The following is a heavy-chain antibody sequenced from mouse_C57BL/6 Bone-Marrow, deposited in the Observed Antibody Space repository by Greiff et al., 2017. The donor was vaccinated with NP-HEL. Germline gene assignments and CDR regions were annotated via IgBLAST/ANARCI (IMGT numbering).Heavy chain of an antibody. V-gene: IGHV1-52*01. CDR3: ARWGLRRAWFAD. D-gene: IGHD2-4*01. J-gene: IGHJ3*01. Sequence: QVQLKQPGAELVRPGSSVKLSCKASGYTFTSYWMHWVKQRPIQGLEWIGNIDPSDSETHYNQKFKDKATLTVDKSSSTAYMQLSSLTSEDSAVYYCARWGLRRAWFADWGQGTLVTVSA. CDR1: GYTFTSYW. CDR2: IDPSDSET.